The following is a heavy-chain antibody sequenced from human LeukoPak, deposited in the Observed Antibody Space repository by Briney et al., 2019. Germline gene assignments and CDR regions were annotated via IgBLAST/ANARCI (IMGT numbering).Heavy chain of an antibody. V-gene: IGHV4-39*01. CDR3: ARRGSSWSQFDP. CDR1: GGSISSSSYY. CDR2: IYYSGST. D-gene: IGHD6-13*01. Sequence: PSETLSLTCTVSGGSISSSSYYWGWIRQPPGKGLEWIGSIYYSGSTYYNPSLKSRVTTSVDTSKNQFSLKLSSVTAADTAVYYCARRGSSWSQFDPWGQGTLVTVSS. J-gene: IGHJ5*02.